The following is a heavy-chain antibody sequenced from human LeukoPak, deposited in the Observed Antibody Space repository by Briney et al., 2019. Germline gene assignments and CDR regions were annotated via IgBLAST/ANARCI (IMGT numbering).Heavy chain of an antibody. V-gene: IGHV3-7*01. CDR1: LFYFSSHW. CDR3: ARGYCSGTSCFGAFDM. J-gene: IGHJ3*02. Sequence: GGALRLSRAPSLFYFSSHWMSWVRPAPGKGLEWVANIGQDGTEKNYVDSVKGRFTISRDNAKNSLYLQMSSLRAENTAVYHCARGYCSGTSCFGAFDMWGQGTMVPVSS. CDR2: IGQDGTEK. D-gene: IGHD2-2*01.